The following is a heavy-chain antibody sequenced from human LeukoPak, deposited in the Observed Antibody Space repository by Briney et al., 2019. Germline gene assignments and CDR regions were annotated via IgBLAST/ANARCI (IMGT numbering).Heavy chain of an antibody. CDR2: IYHSGST. D-gene: IGHD3-9*01. Sequence: PSETLSLTCTVSGGSISSGYYWGWIRPPPGKGLEWIGSIYHSGSTYYNPSLKSRVTISVDTSKNQFSLKLSSVTAADTAVYYCARGRSYYDILTGYYAYGYYFDYWGQGTLVTVSS. CDR3: ARGRSYYDILTGYYAYGYYFDY. CDR1: GGSISSGYY. J-gene: IGHJ4*02. V-gene: IGHV4-38-2*02.